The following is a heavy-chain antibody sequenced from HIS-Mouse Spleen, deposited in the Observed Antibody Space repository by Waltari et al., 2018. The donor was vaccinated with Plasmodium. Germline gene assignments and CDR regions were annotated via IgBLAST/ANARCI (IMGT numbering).Heavy chain of an antibody. D-gene: IGHD6-6*01. CDR3: ARGRVAARLDAFDI. J-gene: IGHJ3*02. Sequence: QVQLQQWGAGLLKPSETLSLTCAVYGGSFSGYYWSWIRQPPGKGLEWIGEINHSGSTNYNPSLKSRVTISVDTSKNQFSLKLSSVTAAETAVYYCARGRVAARLDAFDIWGQGTMVTVSS. CDR1: GGSFSGYY. V-gene: IGHV4-34*01. CDR2: INHSGST.